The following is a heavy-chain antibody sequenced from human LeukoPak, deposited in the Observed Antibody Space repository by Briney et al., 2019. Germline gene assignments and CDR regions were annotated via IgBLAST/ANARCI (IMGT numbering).Heavy chain of an antibody. CDR3: ATDQGPLCSSTSCQNWFGP. V-gene: IGHV1-24*01. D-gene: IGHD2-2*01. J-gene: IGHJ5*02. CDR1: GYTLTELS. CDR2: FDPEDGET. Sequence: ASVKVSCKVSGYTLTELSMHWVRQAPGKGLEWMGGFDPEDGETIYAQKFQGRVTMTEDTSTDTAYMELSSLRSEDTAVYYCATDQGPLCSSTSCQNWFGPWGQGTLVTVSS.